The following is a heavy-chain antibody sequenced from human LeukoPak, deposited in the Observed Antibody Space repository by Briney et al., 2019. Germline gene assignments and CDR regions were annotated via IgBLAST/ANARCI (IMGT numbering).Heavy chain of an antibody. CDR1: GFTFSSYA. CDR2: ISYDGSNK. J-gene: IGHJ4*02. V-gene: IGHV3-30*07. Sequence: GGSLRLSCAASGFTFSSYAMRWVRQAPGKGLEGVAVISYDGSNKYYADSVKGRFTISRDNSKNTLNLQMNSLRAEDTAVYYCARGRGVSLDYWGKGALVTVSS. D-gene: IGHD3-10*01. CDR3: ARGRGVSLDY.